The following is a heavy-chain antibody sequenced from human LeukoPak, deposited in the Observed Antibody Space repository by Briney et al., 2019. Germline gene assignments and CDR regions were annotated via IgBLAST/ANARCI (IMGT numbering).Heavy chain of an antibody. D-gene: IGHD3-22*01. CDR2: INSDGRST. J-gene: IGHJ1*01. CDR3: ARGRGKSYYDSSGYYYVEYFQH. V-gene: IGHV3-74*01. CDR1: GFTFSSYW. Sequence: GGSLRLSCAASGFTFSSYWMHWVRQAPGKGLVWVSRINSDGRSTSYADSVKGRFTISRDNAKNTLYLQMNSLRAEDTAVYYCARGRGKSYYDSSGYYYVEYFQHWGQGTLVTVSS.